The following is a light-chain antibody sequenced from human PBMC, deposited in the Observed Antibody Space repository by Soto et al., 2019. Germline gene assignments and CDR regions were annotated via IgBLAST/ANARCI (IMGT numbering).Light chain of an antibody. CDR3: SSYTTSSTWV. CDR1: SSDVGAYDF. CDR2: EVT. J-gene: IGLJ3*02. Sequence: QSVLTQPASVSGSPGQSITISCVGTSSDVGAYDFVSWYQQHPGKAPKLLIYEVTYRPSGISNRFSGSKSGYTASLTISGLQAEDESDYYCSSYTTSSTWVFGGGTKLTVL. V-gene: IGLV2-14*01.